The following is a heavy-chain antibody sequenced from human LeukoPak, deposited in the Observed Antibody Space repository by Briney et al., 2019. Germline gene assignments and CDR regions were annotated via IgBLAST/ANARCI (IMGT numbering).Heavy chain of an antibody. Sequence: ASVKVSCKASGYTFTGYYMHWVRQAPGQGLEWMGWINPNSGGTNYAQKFQGRVTMTRDTSISTAYMELSRLRSDDTAVYYCASSDFWSGYYTAFGAFDTWGQGTMVTVSS. J-gene: IGHJ3*02. CDR1: GYTFTGYY. D-gene: IGHD3-3*01. CDR2: INPNSGGT. CDR3: ASSDFWSGYYTAFGAFDT. V-gene: IGHV1-2*02.